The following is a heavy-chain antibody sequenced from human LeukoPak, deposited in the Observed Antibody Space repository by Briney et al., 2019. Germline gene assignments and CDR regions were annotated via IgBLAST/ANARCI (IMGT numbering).Heavy chain of an antibody. CDR3: ARTTPDIVVVPAAPRGAFDI. CDR2: IYYSGST. CDR1: GGSISSYY. D-gene: IGHD2-2*01. Sequence: PSETLSLTCTVSGGSISSYYWSWIRQPPGKGLEWIGYIYYSGSTNYNPSLKSRVTISVDTSKNQFSLKLSSVTAADTAVYYCARTTPDIVVVPAAPRGAFDIWGQGTMATVSS. J-gene: IGHJ3*02. V-gene: IGHV4-59*01.